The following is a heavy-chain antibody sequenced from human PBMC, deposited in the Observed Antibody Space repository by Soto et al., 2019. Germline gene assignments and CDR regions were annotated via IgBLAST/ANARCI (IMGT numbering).Heavy chain of an antibody. CDR3: ARFLYYGSGSYSPYGMDV. CDR2: VSPPFRTS. J-gene: IGHJ6*02. V-gene: IGHV1-69*01. CDR1: GVSFNNNG. Sequence: QVQLVQSGAEVQKPGSSVKVSCKTSGVSFNNNGIGWVRQAPGHGLEWMGGVSPPFRTSNYARKFQGGIWITANASTGTDNMELSSLTSEDTAQSYWARFLYYGSGSYSPYGMDVWGQGTTVTVSS. D-gene: IGHD3-10*01.